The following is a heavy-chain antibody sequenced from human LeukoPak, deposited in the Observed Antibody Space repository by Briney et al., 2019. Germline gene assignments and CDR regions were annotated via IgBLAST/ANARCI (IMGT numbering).Heavy chain of an antibody. D-gene: IGHD2-21*02. CDR3: AITQYCGTDCYSWYFDY. V-gene: IGHV3-30*14. CDR1: GFTFSSYA. J-gene: IGHJ4*02. Sequence: GGSLRLSCAASGFTFSSYAMHWVRQAPGKGLEWVAVISYDGSNKYYADSVKGRFIISRDNSKNTLYFHMSSLRAEDTAIYYCAITQYCGTDCYSWYFDYRGLGTLVTVSS. CDR2: ISYDGSNK.